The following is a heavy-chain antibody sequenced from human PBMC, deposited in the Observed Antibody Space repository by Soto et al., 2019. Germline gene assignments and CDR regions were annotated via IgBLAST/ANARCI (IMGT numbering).Heavy chain of an antibody. V-gene: IGHV1-18*01. CDR1: GYTFSNYA. CDR3: ARVRVYTGGYDADY. CDR2: INTGSGYT. D-gene: IGHD5-12*01. J-gene: IGHJ4*02. Sequence: TVRVSCKTSGYTFSNYASSWVRQAPGQGLEWMGWINTGSGYTNYAHDRVTMTKDVSTYTAYLEVTSLRSDDTAIYYCARVRVYTGGYDADYWGQGTLVTDSS.